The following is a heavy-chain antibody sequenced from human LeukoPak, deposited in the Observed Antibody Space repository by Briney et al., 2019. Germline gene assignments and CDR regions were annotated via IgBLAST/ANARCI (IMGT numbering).Heavy chain of an antibody. D-gene: IGHD6-25*01. V-gene: IGHV1-2*02. Sequence: ASVKVSCKASGYNFAHNIHWVRQAPGQGHEFMGWINPKNGGTKYAQNFQGRDTMTRDTSISTVYMELSSLGSDDTAVYYCVVSIQAAAIPAFDSWGQGTLVTVS. CDR3: VVSIQAAAIPAFDS. J-gene: IGHJ4*02. CDR1: GYNFAHN. CDR2: INPKNGGT.